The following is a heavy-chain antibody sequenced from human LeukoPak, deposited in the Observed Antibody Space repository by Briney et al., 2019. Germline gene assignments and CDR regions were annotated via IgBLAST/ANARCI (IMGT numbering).Heavy chain of an antibody. CDR1: GGSISSYY. D-gene: IGHD2-8*01. CDR2: IYYSGST. V-gene: IGHV4-59*01. J-gene: IGHJ4*02. Sequence: PSETLSLTCTVSGGSISSYYWSWIRQPPGKGLEWIGYIYYSGSTNYNPSLKSRVTISVDTSKNQLSLKLSSVTAADTAVYYCARDKWGYYFDYWGQGTLVTVSS. CDR3: ARDKWGYYFDY.